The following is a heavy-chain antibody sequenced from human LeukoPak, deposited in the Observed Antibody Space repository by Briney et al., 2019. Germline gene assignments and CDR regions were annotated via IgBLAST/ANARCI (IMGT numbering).Heavy chain of an antibody. D-gene: IGHD1-26*01. Sequence: ASVKVSCKASGYTFTSYGISWVRQAPGEGLEWMGWISAYNGNTKYAQKFQGRVTMTTDASMTTAYMELRSLRSDDTAVYYCARDQEVGATPGLDYWGQGTLVTVSS. CDR2: ISAYNGNT. J-gene: IGHJ4*02. CDR3: ARDQEVGATPGLDY. V-gene: IGHV1-18*01. CDR1: GYTFTSYG.